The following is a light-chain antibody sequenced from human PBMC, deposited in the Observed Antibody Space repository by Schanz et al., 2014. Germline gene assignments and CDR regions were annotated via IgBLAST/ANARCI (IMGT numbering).Light chain of an antibody. CDR3: NSYTTSGTVV. CDR2: DVS. Sequence: QSALTQPASVSGSPGQSITISCTGTSSDIGFYNYVSWYQQHPGKAPKLMIYDVSYRPSGISSRFSGSKSGNTASLTISGLQAEDEADYYCNSYTTSGTVVFGGGTKVTVL. J-gene: IGLJ2*01. CDR1: SSDIGFYNY. V-gene: IGLV2-14*03.